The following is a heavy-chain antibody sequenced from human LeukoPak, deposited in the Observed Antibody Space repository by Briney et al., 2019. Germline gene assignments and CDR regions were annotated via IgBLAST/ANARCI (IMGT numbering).Heavy chain of an antibody. J-gene: IGHJ1*01. CDR3: ARGGPYYYDSSVYPRLEAVEYFQH. Sequence: GGSLRLSCAASGFTFDDYAMHWVRQAPGKGLEWVSGISWNSGSIGYADSVKGRFTISRDNAKTSLYLQMNSLRAGDTAVYYCARGGPYYYDSSVYPRLEAVEYFQHWGQGTLVTVSS. CDR2: ISWNSGSI. CDR1: GFTFDDYA. D-gene: IGHD3-22*01. V-gene: IGHV3-9*01.